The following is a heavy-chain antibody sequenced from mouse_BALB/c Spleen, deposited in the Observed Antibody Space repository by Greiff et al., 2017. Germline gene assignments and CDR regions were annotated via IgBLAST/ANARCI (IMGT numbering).Heavy chain of an antibody. D-gene: IGHD1-2*01. J-gene: IGHJ2*01. V-gene: IGHV5-6-5*01. CDR1: GFTFSSYA. CDR3: ARELRRNFDY. CDR2: ISSGGST. Sequence: DVMLVESGGGLVKPGGSLKLSCAASGFTFSSYAMSWVRQTPEKRLEWVASISSGGSTYYPDSVKGRFTISRDNARNILYLQMSSLRSEDTAMYYCARELRRNFDYWGQGTTLTVSS.